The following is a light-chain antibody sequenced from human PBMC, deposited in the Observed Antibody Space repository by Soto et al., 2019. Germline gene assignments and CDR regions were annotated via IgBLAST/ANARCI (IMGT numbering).Light chain of an antibody. V-gene: IGKV2-28*01. CDR2: LGS. CDR3: MQSLHTPLT. CDR1: QSLLHSDGYNY. Sequence: DIVMTQSPLPLPVTPGEPASISCRASQSLLHSDGYNYVDWYLQKPGQSPQLLIYLGSNRASGVPDRLSGSGSGTDFTLKISRVEAEDVGVYFCMQSLHTPLTFGGGTKVEIK. J-gene: IGKJ4*01.